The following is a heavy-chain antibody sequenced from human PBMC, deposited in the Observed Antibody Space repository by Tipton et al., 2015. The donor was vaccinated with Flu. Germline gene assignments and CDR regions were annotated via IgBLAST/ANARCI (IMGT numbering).Heavy chain of an antibody. D-gene: IGHD2-2*01. Sequence: GSLRLSCAASGFTFSSYWMHWVRQAPGKGLVWVSRINSDGSSTSYADSVKGRFTISRDNAKNSLYLQMNSLRAEDTALYHCARVRQFAMMDPHVYYFDYWGQGTLVTVSS. CDR1: GFTFSSYW. CDR2: INSDGSST. J-gene: IGHJ4*02. V-gene: IGHV3-74*01. CDR3: ARVRQFAMMDPHVYYFDY.